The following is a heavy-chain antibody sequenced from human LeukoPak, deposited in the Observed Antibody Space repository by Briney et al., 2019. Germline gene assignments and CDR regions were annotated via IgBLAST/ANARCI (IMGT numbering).Heavy chain of an antibody. CDR3: VRGGESTWS. CDR2: ISSSSSTI. Sequence: GGSLRLSCAVSGFTFRTYSVNWVRQAPGKGLEWVSYISSSSSTIYYADSVKGRFTISRDNSKNTLYLQMNSLRAEDTAVYYCVRGGESTWSWGQGTLVTVSS. V-gene: IGHV3-48*01. J-gene: IGHJ5*02. CDR1: GFTFRTYS. D-gene: IGHD2-15*01.